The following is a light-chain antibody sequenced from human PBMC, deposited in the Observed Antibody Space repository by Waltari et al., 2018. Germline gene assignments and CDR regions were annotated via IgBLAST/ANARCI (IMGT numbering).Light chain of an antibody. CDR1: SCHLLNVIS. CDR2: DVK. CDR3: SLYTTNTRV. Sequence: QSSLTQPASLSGSPGHSIPLSCSRPSCHLLNVISVSWYQQYPGKSPKLIIYDVKNRPSGVSDRFSGSTSGNTASLTISGLQAEDEADYYCSLYTTNTRVFGGGTKLTVL. J-gene: IGLJ3*02. V-gene: IGLV2-14*03.